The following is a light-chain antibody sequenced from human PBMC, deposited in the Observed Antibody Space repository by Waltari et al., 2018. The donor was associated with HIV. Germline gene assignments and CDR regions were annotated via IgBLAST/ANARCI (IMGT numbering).Light chain of an antibody. CDR2: RDS. CDR1: NIGSKH. V-gene: IGLV3-9*01. J-gene: IGLJ2*01. Sequence: SYELPQPLSVSVALAQTARITCGGNNIGSKHVHWYQQKPGQAPVLVIYRDSNRPSGIPERFSGSNSGNTATLTISRAQAGDEADYYCHVWDSSTVVFGGGTKLTVL. CDR3: HVWDSSTVV.